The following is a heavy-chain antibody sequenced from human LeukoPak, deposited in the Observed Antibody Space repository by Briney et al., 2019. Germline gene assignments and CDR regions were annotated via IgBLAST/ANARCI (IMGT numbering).Heavy chain of an antibody. CDR1: GFTFSSYG. V-gene: IGHV3-30*18. J-gene: IGHJ5*02. CDR3: TKEGLGSGTFSAWFDL. CDR2: VSYEGSTV. Sequence: GGSLRLSCAASGFTFSSYGMHWVRQAPGKGLEWVAVVSYEGSTVYYADSVKGRFTISRDNSKNTLYLQMNSLRVGDTAVYYCTKEGLGSGTFSAWFDLWGQGTLVTVSS. D-gene: IGHD3-10*01.